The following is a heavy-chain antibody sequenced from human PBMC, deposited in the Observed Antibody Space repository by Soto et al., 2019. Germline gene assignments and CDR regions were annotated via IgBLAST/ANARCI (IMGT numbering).Heavy chain of an antibody. CDR1: GFSLSTSGMC. CDR3: ARNKLGYSCGNLDF. D-gene: IGHD2-15*01. Sequence: GSGPTLVNPTQTLTLTCTFSGFSLSTSGMCVSWIRQPPGKALEWLALIHWDDDKYYSTSLKTRLTISKDTSKNQVVLTMTNMDPVDTATYYCARNKLGYSCGNLDFWGQGTLVTVSS. CDR2: IHWDDDK. V-gene: IGHV2-70*01. J-gene: IGHJ4*02.